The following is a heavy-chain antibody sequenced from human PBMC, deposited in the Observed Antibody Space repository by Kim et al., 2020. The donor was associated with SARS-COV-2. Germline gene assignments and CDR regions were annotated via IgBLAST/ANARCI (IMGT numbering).Heavy chain of an antibody. CDR2: ISSSSSYI. CDR1: GFTFSSYS. Sequence: GGSLRLSCAASGFTFSSYSMNWVRQAPGKGLEWVSSISSSSSYIYYADSVKGRFTISRDNAKNSLYLQMNSLRAEDTAVYYCARDPTPLEWLVPCGMDVWGQGTTVTVSS. CDR3: ARDPTPLEWLVPCGMDV. D-gene: IGHD6-19*01. V-gene: IGHV3-21*01. J-gene: IGHJ6*02.